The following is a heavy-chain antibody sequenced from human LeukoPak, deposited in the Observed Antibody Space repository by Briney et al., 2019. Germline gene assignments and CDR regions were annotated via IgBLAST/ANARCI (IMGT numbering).Heavy chain of an antibody. V-gene: IGHV3-11*04. J-gene: IGHJ4*02. CDR3: ARDRYYDSSGLDY. Sequence: GGSLRLSCAASGFTFSDYYMSWIRQAPGKGLEWVSHISSSGSTIYHADSVKGRFTISRDNAKNSLYLQMNSLRAEDTAVYYCARDRYYDSSGLDYWGQGTLVTVSS. D-gene: IGHD3-22*01. CDR1: GFTFSDYY. CDR2: ISSSGSTI.